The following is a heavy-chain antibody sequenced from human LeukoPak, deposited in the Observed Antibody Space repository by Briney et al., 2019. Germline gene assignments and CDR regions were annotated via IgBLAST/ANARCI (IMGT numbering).Heavy chain of an antibody. CDR3: ARGHYYDSSGLFDY. Sequence: PSETLSLTCTVSGGSISSYYWSWIRQPPGRGLEWIGYIYYNGSTNYNPSLKSRVTISVDTSKNQFSLKLSSVTAADTAVYYCARGHYYDSSGLFDYWGQGTLVTVSS. V-gene: IGHV4-59*01. D-gene: IGHD3-22*01. CDR1: GGSISSYY. J-gene: IGHJ4*02. CDR2: IYYNGST.